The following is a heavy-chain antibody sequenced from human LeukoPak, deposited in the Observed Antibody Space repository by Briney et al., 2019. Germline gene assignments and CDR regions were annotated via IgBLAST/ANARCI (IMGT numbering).Heavy chain of an antibody. CDR1: GGTFSSYA. D-gene: IGHD3-22*01. Sequence: ASVKVSCKASGGTFSSYAISWVRQAPGQGLEWMGVIIPIFGTANYAQKFQGRVTSTADESTSTAYMELSSLRSEDTAVYYCASYDSSGYYYYYFDYWGQGTLVTVSS. CDR3: ASYDSSGYYYYYFDY. V-gene: IGHV1-69*13. J-gene: IGHJ4*02. CDR2: IIPIFGTA.